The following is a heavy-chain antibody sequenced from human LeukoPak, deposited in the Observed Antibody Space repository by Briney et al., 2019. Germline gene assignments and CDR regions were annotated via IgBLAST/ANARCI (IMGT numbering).Heavy chain of an antibody. CDR2: ISSSSSYI. V-gene: IGHV3-21*01. CDR3: AREAPGIAAAVNEAFDI. D-gene: IGHD6-13*01. Sequence: GGSLRLSCAASGFTFSSYSMNWVRQAPGKGLEWVSSISSSSSYIYYADSVKGRITISRDNAKNSLYLQMNSLRAEDTAVYYCAREAPGIAAAVNEAFDIWGQGTMVTVSS. J-gene: IGHJ3*02. CDR1: GFTFSSYS.